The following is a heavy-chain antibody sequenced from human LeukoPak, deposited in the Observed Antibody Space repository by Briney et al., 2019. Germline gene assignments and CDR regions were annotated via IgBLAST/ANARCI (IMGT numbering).Heavy chain of an antibody. CDR2: VDSGAGYT. CDR1: GFTFSSYA. CDR3: AKDRWEEPVGYFDY. V-gene: IGHV3-23*01. J-gene: IGHJ4*02. D-gene: IGHD1-14*01. Sequence: QPGGSLRLSCVASGFTFSSYAMSWVRQAPGKGLEWVSAVDSGAGYTYYADSVKGRFTISRDQSKNTMYLQMNSLRDEDTAVYYCAKDRWEEPVGYFDYWGQGILVTVPS.